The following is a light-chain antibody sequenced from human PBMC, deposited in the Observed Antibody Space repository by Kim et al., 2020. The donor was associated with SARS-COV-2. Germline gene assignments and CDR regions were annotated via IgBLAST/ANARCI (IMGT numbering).Light chain of an antibody. CDR3: QARDTGGKVV. CDR2: GRN. CDR1: SLRNYY. Sequence: SSELTQDPAVSVALGQTVSITCQGDSLRNYYATWYQQKPGQAPVLVMFGRNNRPSGIPDRFSGSTSGNTASLTITGAQAEDEADYYCQARDTGGKVVFGGGTQLTVL. V-gene: IGLV3-19*01. J-gene: IGLJ2*01.